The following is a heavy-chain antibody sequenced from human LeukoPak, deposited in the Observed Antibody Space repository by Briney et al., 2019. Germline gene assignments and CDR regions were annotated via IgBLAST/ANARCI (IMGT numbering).Heavy chain of an antibody. V-gene: IGHV4-39*07. CDR1: GGSISSSSYY. CDR3: ASGDYRKY. Sequence: PSETLSLTCTVSGGSISSSSYYWGWIRQPPGKGLEWIGSIYYSGSTYYNPSLKSRVTISVDTSKNQFSLKLSSVTAADTAVYYCASGDYRKYWGQGTLVTVSS. CDR2: IYYSGST. D-gene: IGHD4-17*01. J-gene: IGHJ4*02.